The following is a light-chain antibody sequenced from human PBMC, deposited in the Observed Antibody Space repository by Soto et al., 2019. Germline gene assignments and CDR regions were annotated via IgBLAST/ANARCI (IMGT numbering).Light chain of an antibody. Sequence: IQMDQCPSSVSGSXGDRVTIGCRARQSISSCLHRYQQKPGKAPKLXXYAASSLQGGVPSSFSGSGSGTDFTLPISSLQPEDFATYYCQQSYSTPITFGQGTRLEIK. CDR1: QSISSC. V-gene: IGKV1-39*01. CDR3: QQSYSTPIT. J-gene: IGKJ5*01. CDR2: AAS.